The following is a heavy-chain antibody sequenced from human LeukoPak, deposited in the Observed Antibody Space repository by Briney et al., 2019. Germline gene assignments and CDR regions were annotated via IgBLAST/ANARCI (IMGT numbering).Heavy chain of an antibody. J-gene: IGHJ3*02. Sequence: ASVKVSCKASGYTFTSYGISWVRQAPGQGLEWMGWISAYNGNTNYAQKLQGRVTMTTDTSTSTAYMELRSLRSVDTAVYYCARDKHDILTAYPAFDIWGQGTMVTVSS. CDR3: ARDKHDILTAYPAFDI. CDR2: ISAYNGNT. D-gene: IGHD3-9*01. V-gene: IGHV1-18*04. CDR1: GYTFTSYG.